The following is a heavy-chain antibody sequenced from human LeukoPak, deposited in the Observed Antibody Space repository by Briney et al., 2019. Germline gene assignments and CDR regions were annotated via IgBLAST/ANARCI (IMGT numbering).Heavy chain of an antibody. Sequence: SETLFLTCTVSGGSISSYYWSWIRQPPGKGLEWIGYIYYSGSTNYNPSLKSRVTISVDTSKNQFSLKLSSVTAADTAVYYCARLLTSWFDPWGQGTLVTVSS. D-gene: IGHD4-11*01. CDR2: IYYSGST. V-gene: IGHV4-59*08. CDR1: GGSISSYY. J-gene: IGHJ5*02. CDR3: ARLLTSWFDP.